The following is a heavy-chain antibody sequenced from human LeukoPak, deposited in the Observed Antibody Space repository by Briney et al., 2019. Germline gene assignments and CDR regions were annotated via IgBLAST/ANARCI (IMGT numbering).Heavy chain of an antibody. CDR1: GFTFSNSG. V-gene: IGHV3-23*01. Sequence: GGSLRLSCAASGFTFSNSGMSWVRQAPGKGLEWVSAISTDAGETHYADSVKGRFTISRDNSKNTVSLQMNSLRAEDTALYYCAGDGSGSYYPIYYFDYWGQGTLVTVSS. D-gene: IGHD3-10*01. CDR2: ISTDAGET. CDR3: AGDGSGSYYPIYYFDY. J-gene: IGHJ4*02.